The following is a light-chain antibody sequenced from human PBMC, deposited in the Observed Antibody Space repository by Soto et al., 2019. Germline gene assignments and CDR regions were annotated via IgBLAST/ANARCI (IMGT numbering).Light chain of an antibody. V-gene: IGLV2-14*01. Sequence: QSALTQPASVSGSPGQSITISCTGTTSDVGGYDYVSWYQQHPGEAPKLIIYEVTNRPSGVSNRFSGSKSGNTASLTISGLQGEDEADYYCASYTGSSTGVFGTGTKLTVL. CDR1: TSDVGGYDY. CDR3: ASYTGSSTGV. CDR2: EVT. J-gene: IGLJ1*01.